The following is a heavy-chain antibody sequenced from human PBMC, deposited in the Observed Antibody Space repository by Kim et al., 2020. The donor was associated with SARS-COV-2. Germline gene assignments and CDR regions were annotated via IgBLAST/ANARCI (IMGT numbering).Heavy chain of an antibody. V-gene: IGHV5-51*01. Sequence: GESLKISCKGSGYSFTSYWIGWVRQMPGKGLEWMGIIYPGDSDTRYSPSFQGQVTISADKSISTAYLQWSSLKASDTAMYYCARLLGLYYYDSSGLNWFDPWGQGTLVTVSS. CDR3: ARLLGLYYYDSSGLNWFDP. CDR2: IYPGDSDT. J-gene: IGHJ5*02. D-gene: IGHD3-22*01. CDR1: GYSFTSYW.